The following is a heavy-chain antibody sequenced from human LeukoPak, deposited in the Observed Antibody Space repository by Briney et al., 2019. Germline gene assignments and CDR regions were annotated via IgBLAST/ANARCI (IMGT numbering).Heavy chain of an antibody. D-gene: IGHD2-21*02. CDR2: IIPILGIA. Sequence: GASVKVSCKASGYTFTSYGISWVRQAPGQGLEWMGRIIPILGIANYAQKFQGRVTITADKSTSTAYMELSSLRSEDTAVYYCARDKFPTYCGGDCYVAVGAFDIWGQGTMVTVSS. J-gene: IGHJ3*02. V-gene: IGHV1-69*04. CDR1: GYTFTSYG. CDR3: ARDKFPTYCGGDCYVAVGAFDI.